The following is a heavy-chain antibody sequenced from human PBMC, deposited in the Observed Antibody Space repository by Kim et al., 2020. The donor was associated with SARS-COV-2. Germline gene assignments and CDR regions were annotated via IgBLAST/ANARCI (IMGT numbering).Heavy chain of an antibody. D-gene: IGHD2-15*01. Sequence: NPSLKSRVTISVNTSKHQVSLKLSSVTAADTAVYYCATELYCSGGSCQPAWGQGTLVTVSS. CDR3: ATELYCSGGSCQPA. J-gene: IGHJ5*02. V-gene: IGHV4-34*01.